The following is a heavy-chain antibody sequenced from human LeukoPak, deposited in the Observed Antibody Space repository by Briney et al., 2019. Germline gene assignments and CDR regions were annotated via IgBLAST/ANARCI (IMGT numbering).Heavy chain of an antibody. Sequence: GGSLRLSCAASGFTFISYSMNWVRQAPGRGLEWVSYIISSSSTIYYADSVKGRFTISRDNAKNSLYLQMNSLRAEDTAVYYCARGQIELYYYDSSGYYSPFDYWGQGTLVTVSS. J-gene: IGHJ4*02. CDR1: GFTFISYS. D-gene: IGHD3-22*01. V-gene: IGHV3-48*01. CDR3: ARGQIELYYYDSSGYYSPFDY. CDR2: IISSSSTI.